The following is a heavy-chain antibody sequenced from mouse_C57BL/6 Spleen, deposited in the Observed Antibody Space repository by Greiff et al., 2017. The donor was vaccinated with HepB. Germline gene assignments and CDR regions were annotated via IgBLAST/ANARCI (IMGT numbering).Heavy chain of an antibody. CDR3: ARSGYDGMYWYFDV. J-gene: IGHJ1*03. Sequence: QVQLQQSGPELVKPGASVKISCKASGYAFSSSWMNWVKQRPGKGLEWIGRIYPGDGDTNYNGKFKGKATLTADKSSSTAYMQLSSLTSEDSAVYFCARSGYDGMYWYFDVWGTGTTVTVSS. CDR2: IYPGDGDT. V-gene: IGHV1-82*01. CDR1: GYAFSSSW. D-gene: IGHD2-2*01.